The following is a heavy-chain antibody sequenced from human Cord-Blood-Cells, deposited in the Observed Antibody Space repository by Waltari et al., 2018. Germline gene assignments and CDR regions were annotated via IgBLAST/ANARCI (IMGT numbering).Heavy chain of an antibody. V-gene: IGHV1-24*01. CDR1: GYTLTELS. D-gene: IGHD1-26*01. CDR2: FDPEDGET. CDR3: ATAYRVGAATGFDY. J-gene: IGHJ4*02. Sequence: VQSGAEVKKPGASVKVSCKVSGYTLTELSMHWVRQAPGKGLEWMGGFDPEDGETIYAQKFQGRVTMTEDTSTDTAYMELSSLRSKDTAVYYCATAYRVGAATGFDYWGQGTLVTVSS.